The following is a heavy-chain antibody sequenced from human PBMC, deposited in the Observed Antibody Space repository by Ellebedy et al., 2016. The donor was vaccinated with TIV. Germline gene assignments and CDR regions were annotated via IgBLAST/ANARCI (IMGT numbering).Heavy chain of an antibody. V-gene: IGHV3-9*01. D-gene: IGHD1-7*01. CDR1: GFTFDDYG. CDR2: NSWNSGKL. Sequence: SLKISCAASGFTFDDYGMHWDRQAPGKGLEWVSGNSWNSGKLGSADSVKGRFTISRDNAKNSLYLQMNSLRFEDTSLYYCAKDISGGIITGTTLADYYGMDVWGQGTTVTVSS. J-gene: IGHJ6*02. CDR3: AKDISGGIITGTTLADYYGMDV.